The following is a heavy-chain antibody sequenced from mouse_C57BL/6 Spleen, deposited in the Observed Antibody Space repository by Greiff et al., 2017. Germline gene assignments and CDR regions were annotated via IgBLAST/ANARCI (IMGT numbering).Heavy chain of an antibody. CDR3: ARGGYSNYDFDY. V-gene: IGHV1-47*01. Sequence: QVQLKASGAELVKPGASVKMSCKASGYTFTTYPIEWMKQNHGKSLEWIGNFHPYNDDTKYNEKFKGKATLTVEKSSSTVYLELSRLTSDDSAVYYCARGGYSNYDFDYWGQGTTLTVSS. CDR2: FHPYNDDT. CDR1: GYTFTTYP. J-gene: IGHJ2*01. D-gene: IGHD2-5*01.